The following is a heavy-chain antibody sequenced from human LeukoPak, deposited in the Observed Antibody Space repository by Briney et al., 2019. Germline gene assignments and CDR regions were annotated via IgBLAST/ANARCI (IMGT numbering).Heavy chain of an antibody. CDR3: ARSLTRGTMIVVWGRRYYMDV. CDR2: ISAYNGNT. CDR1: GYTFTSYG. V-gene: IGHV1-18*01. D-gene: IGHD3-22*01. J-gene: IGHJ6*03. Sequence: ASVKVSCKASGYTFTSYGIIWVRQAPGQGLEWMGWISAYNGNTNYAQKLQGRVTMTTDTSTSTTYIELRSLRSADTAVYYCARSLTRGTMIVVWGRRYYMDVWGKGTTVTVSS.